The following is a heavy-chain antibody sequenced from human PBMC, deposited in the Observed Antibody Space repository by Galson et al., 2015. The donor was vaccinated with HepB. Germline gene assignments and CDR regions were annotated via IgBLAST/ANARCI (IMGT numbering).Heavy chain of an antibody. V-gene: IGHV1-69*13. J-gene: IGHJ5*02. Sequence: SVKVSCKASGGTFSSYAISWVRQAPGQGLEWMGGIIPIFGTANYAQKFQGRVTITADESTSTAYMELSSLRSEDTAVYYCARLGSAGGYYDSSGYSANWFDPWGQGTLVTVSS. CDR1: GGTFSSYA. D-gene: IGHD3-22*01. CDR3: ARLGSAGGYYDSSGYSANWFDP. CDR2: IIPIFGTA.